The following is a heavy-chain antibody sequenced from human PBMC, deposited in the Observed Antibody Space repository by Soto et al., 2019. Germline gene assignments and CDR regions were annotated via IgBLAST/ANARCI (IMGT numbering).Heavy chain of an antibody. CDR1: GASMRSYY. Sequence: SETLSLTCHVSGASMRSYYWTWMRLSPGKGLEWIGDIFYSGSTNLNPSLRSRLSISIDTSKNKFSLMLNSVTAADTAVYYCASELRGCGLDVLGQGTTVTVSS. CDR3: ASELRGCGLDV. D-gene: IGHD6-19*01. V-gene: IGHV4-59*01. J-gene: IGHJ6*02. CDR2: IFYSGST.